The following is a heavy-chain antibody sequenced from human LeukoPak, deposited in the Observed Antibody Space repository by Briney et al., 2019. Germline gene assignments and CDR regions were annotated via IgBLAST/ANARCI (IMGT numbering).Heavy chain of an antibody. CDR3: ARSPAFWSGYPHASRPTRDDY. CDR1: DDSISDYY. Sequence: SETLSLTCTVSDDSISDYYRGWIRQPPGKGLEGIGYFYKSGRSTYNPSLKSRVTISVDRSKNQFSLKLSSVTAADTAVYYCARSPAFWSGYPHASRPTRDDYWGQGTLVTVSS. CDR2: FYKSGRS. V-gene: IGHV4-59*12. D-gene: IGHD3-3*01. J-gene: IGHJ4*02.